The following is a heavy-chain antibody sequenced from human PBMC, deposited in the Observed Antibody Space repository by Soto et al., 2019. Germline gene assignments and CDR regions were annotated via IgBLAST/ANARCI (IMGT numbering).Heavy chain of an antibody. Sequence: GGSLRLSCAASGFTFSSYAMHWVRQAPGKGLEWVAVISYDGSNKYYADSVKGRFTISRDNSKNTLYLQMNSLRAEDTAGYYCARACEGRVAGPHDAFDIWGQGTMVTVSS. CDR1: GFTFSSYA. D-gene: IGHD6-19*01. V-gene: IGHV3-30-3*01. CDR2: ISYDGSNK. CDR3: ARACEGRVAGPHDAFDI. J-gene: IGHJ3*02.